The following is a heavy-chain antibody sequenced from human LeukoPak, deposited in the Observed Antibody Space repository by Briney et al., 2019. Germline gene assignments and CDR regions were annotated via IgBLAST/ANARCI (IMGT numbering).Heavy chain of an antibody. CDR1: GFTVSSNY. CDR2: IYSDGST. V-gene: IGHV3-53*01. CDR3: ARDGRWNYFDY. Sequence: PGGSLRLSCAASGFTVSSNYVSWVRQAPGKGLEWVSVIYSDGSTYYADSVKGRFTISRDNSKNTLYLQINSLRVEDTAVYYCARDGRWNYFDYWGQGTLVTVYS. D-gene: IGHD1-26*01. J-gene: IGHJ4*02.